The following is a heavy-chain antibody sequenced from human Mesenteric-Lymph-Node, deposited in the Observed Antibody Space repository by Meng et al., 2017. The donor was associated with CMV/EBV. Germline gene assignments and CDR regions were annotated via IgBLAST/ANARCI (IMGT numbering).Heavy chain of an antibody. CDR2: ISSSSSYI. D-gene: IGHD6-6*01. V-gene: IGHV3-21*01. CDR3: ARDSPHSSSWDMDV. Sequence: GESLKISCAASGFTFSSYSMNWVRQAPGKGLEWVSSISSSSSYIYYADSVKGRFTISRDNAKNSLYLQMNSLRAEDTAVYYCARDSPHSSSWDMDVWGQGTTVTVSS. CDR1: GFTFSSYS. J-gene: IGHJ6*02.